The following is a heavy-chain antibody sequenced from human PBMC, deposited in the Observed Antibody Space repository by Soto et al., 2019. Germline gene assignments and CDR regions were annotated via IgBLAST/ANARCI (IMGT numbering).Heavy chain of an antibody. J-gene: IGHJ5*02. CDR3: AREAGPDRWFDP. CDR2: ISTSGTT. V-gene: IGHV4-4*07. D-gene: IGHD6-19*01. Sequence: SETLSLTCTVSGAYISSYFWTWIRQPAGKGLDWIGRISTSGTTNYNPSLKSRVTMSVDTSKNHFSLNRSSVTAADTAVYYCAREAGPDRWFDPWGQGTLVTVSS. CDR1: GAYISSYF.